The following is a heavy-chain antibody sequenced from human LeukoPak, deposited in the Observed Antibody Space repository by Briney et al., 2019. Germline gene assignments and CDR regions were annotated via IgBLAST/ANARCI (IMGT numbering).Heavy chain of an antibody. V-gene: IGHV1-69*05. Sequence: ASVKVSCKASGGTFSSYAISWVRQAPGQGLEWMGGIIPIFGTANYAQKFQGRVTITTDESTSTAYMELSSLRSEDTAVYYCGGAPGGQLEPVDYWGQGTLVTVSS. J-gene: IGHJ4*02. CDR2: IIPIFGTA. CDR1: GGTFSSYA. D-gene: IGHD1-1*01. CDR3: GGAPGGQLEPVDY.